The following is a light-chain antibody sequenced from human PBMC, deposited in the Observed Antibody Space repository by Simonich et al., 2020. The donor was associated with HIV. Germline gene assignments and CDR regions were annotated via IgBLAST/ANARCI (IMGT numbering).Light chain of an antibody. CDR2: DVS. J-gene: IGLJ3*02. CDR1: SSDVGGYNY. CDR3: SSYTSSSTWV. V-gene: IGLV2-14*03. Sequence: QSALTQPPSASGSPGQLFTISCTRTSSDVGGYNYVSWYQQHPGKAPKLMIYDVSNRPSGVSNRCSGSKSGNTASLTISGLQADDEADYYCSSYTSSSTWVFGGGTKLTVL.